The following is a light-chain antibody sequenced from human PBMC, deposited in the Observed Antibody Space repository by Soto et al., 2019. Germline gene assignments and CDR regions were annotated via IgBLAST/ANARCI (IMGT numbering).Light chain of an antibody. Sequence: DIQMTQSPSTLSASVGDRVTITCRASQSISSWLAWYQQKPGKAPKFLIYDASSLESGVPSRFSGSGSGTEFTLTISSLQPDDFATYYCQQYNSYKWTFGQGTKVDIK. CDR3: QQYNSYKWT. CDR2: DAS. J-gene: IGKJ1*01. V-gene: IGKV1-5*01. CDR1: QSISSW.